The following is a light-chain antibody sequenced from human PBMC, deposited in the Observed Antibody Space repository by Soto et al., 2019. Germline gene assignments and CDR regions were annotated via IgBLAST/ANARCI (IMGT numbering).Light chain of an antibody. Sequence: EIVLTQSPGTLSLSPGERATLSCRASQSVTSSSLAWYQQKSGQAPRLLIYGTSSRAAGIPDRFSGSGSGTEFTLTSSRLEPEDFAVYYCHQFGSSPPRTFGQGTKVEIK. CDR2: GTS. J-gene: IGKJ1*01. CDR3: HQFGSSPPRT. V-gene: IGKV3-20*01. CDR1: QSVTSSS.